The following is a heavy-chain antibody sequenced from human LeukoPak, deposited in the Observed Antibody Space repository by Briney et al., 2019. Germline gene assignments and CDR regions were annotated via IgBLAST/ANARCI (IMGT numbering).Heavy chain of an antibody. D-gene: IGHD3-3*02. Sequence: GGSLRLSRAASGFTFSDYYMSWVRQAPGKGLVWVSRINSDGSSTSYADSVKGRFTISRDNAKNSLYLQMNSLRAEDTAVYYCARNPIVLATFDYWGLGTRVTVSS. CDR1: GFTFSDYY. V-gene: IGHV3-74*01. J-gene: IGHJ4*02. CDR3: ARNPIVLATFDY. CDR2: INSDGSST.